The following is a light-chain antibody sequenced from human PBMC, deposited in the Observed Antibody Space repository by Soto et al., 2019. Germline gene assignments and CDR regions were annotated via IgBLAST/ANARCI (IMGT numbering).Light chain of an antibody. J-gene: IGKJ1*01. V-gene: IGKV3-20*01. Sequence: EIVMTQSPATLSVSPGERATLSCRASQSVSSNLAWYQQKPGQAPRLLIYGASGRATGIPDRFSGSGSGTDFTLTISRLEPEDFAVYYCQQYGSSLWTFGQGTKVDIK. CDR1: QSVSSN. CDR3: QQYGSSLWT. CDR2: GAS.